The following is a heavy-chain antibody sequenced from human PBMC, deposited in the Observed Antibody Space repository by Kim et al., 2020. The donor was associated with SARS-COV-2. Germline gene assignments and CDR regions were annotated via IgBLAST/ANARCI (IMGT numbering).Heavy chain of an antibody. CDR3: TTDPSTDTPGL. CDR2: T. J-gene: IGHJ4*02. Sequence: TDYAATVRGRFTISRDDSKNTLYLQMNSLKTEDTAVYYCTTDPSTDTPGLWGQGTLVTVSS. V-gene: IGHV3-15*01.